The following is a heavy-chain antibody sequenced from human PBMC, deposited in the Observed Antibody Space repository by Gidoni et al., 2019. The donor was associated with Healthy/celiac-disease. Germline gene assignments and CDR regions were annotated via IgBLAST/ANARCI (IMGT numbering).Heavy chain of an antibody. CDR2: LYYSGST. V-gene: IGHV4-39*01. J-gene: IGHJ6*02. CDR1: GGSISSSSYY. Sequence: QLQLQESGPGLVKPSETLSLTCTVSGGSISSSSYYWGWIRQPPGKGLEWLGSLYYSGSTYYNPSLKSRVTISVDTSKNQFSLKLSSVTAADTAVYYCARQGKESTIFGVVIRGDYYYYGMDVWGQGTTVTVSS. D-gene: IGHD3-3*01. CDR3: ARQGKESTIFGVVIRGDYYYYGMDV.